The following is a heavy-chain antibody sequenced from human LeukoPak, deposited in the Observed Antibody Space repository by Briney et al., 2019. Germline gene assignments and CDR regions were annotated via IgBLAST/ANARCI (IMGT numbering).Heavy chain of an antibody. CDR2: TGSSSSTI. V-gene: IGHV3-48*01. CDR3: ARKTGGSLDI. Sequence: GESLRLSCAASRFTFISYSMNWVRQTPAKGLEWVSSTGSSSSTIYYADSVRGRFTITDDDAKNSLYLKSKDPSVEYSAVYYFARKTGGSLDIWGQGTMVTVSS. D-gene: IGHD7-27*01. CDR1: RFTFISYS. J-gene: IGHJ3*02.